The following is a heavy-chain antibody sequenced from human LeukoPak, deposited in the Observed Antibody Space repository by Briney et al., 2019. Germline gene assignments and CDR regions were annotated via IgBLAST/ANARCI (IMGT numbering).Heavy chain of an antibody. D-gene: IGHD3-16*01. CDR1: GYAFTGYY. V-gene: IGHV1-2*02. CDR2: INPNSGGT. J-gene: IGHJ4*02. Sequence: ASVKVSCKASGYAFTGYYMHWVRQAPGQGLEWMGWINPNSGGTNYAQKFQGRVTMTRDTSISTAYMELSRLRSDDTAVYYCARERKVWTVCDYWGQGTLVTVPS. CDR3: ARERKVWTVCDY.